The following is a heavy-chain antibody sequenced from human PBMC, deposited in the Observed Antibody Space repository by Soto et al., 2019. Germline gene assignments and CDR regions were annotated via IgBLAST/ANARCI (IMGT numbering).Heavy chain of an antibody. D-gene: IGHD5-12*01. CDR3: ARIRDGYNVDY. Sequence: QVTLKESGPVVVNLTATLTLTCTVSGCSLSTIRMGVTWIRQPPGKALEWLAHIYSNDEKSYSTSLQRRLTISKDTYKGQVVLTMTNMDPVDTATYYCARIRDGYNVDYWGQGTLVTVSS. CDR1: GCSLSTIRMG. V-gene: IGHV2-26*01. CDR2: IYSNDEK. J-gene: IGHJ4*02.